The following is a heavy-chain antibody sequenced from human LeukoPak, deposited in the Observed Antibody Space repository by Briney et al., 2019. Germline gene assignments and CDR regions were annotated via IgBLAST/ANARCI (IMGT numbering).Heavy chain of an antibody. CDR3: AGVVALYYFDY. D-gene: IGHD2-2*01. Sequence: AASVKVSCKASGGTFSSYAISWVRQAPGQGLEWMGGIIPIFGTANCAQKFQGRVTITADESTSTAYMELSSLRSEDTAVYYCAGVVALYYFDYWGQGTLVTVSS. CDR2: IIPIFGTA. J-gene: IGHJ4*02. CDR1: GGTFSSYA. V-gene: IGHV1-69*13.